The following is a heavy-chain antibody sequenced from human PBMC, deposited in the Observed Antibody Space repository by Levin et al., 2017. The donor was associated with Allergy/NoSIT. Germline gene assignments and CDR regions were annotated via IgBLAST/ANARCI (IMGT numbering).Heavy chain of an antibody. Sequence: PGGSLRLSCAASGFTFSSYAMSWVRQAPGKGLEWVSSISGSGGSTYYADSVKGRFTISRDNSENTLYLQAYSLRAEDTAAYYCAKAGTGDPRVYDYWGQGTLVTVSS. J-gene: IGHJ4*02. V-gene: IGHV3-23*01. CDR2: ISGSGGST. CDR1: GFTFSSYA. CDR3: AKAGTGDPRVYDY. D-gene: IGHD7-27*01.